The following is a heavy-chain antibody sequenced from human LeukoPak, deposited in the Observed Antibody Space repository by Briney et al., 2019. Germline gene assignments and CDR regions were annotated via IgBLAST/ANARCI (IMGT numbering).Heavy chain of an antibody. CDR3: ATGSSGY. Sequence: PGGSLTLSRVASGLPVRTVWINWVRQPQRQGQKWVGRIKSETDGGTTDYAAPVKGRFTISRDDSKNGLHLQMNSLKTEDTAVYYCATGSSGYWGQGTLVTVSS. CDR1: GLPVRTVW. J-gene: IGHJ4*02. V-gene: IGHV3-15*01. D-gene: IGHD3-10*01. CDR2: IKSETDGGTT.